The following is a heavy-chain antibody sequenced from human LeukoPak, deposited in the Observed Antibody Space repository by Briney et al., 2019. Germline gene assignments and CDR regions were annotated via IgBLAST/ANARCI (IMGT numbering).Heavy chain of an antibody. Sequence: ASVKVSCKASGYTFTSYYMHWVRQVPGQGLEWMGIINPGVGTTTYAQKFQGRVTMTGDMSTSTVYMELSSLRFEDTAVYYCARDGNHSSSSLSWFDPWGQGTLVTVSS. V-gene: IGHV1-46*01. CDR1: GYTFTSYY. CDR3: ARDGNHSSSSLSWFDP. D-gene: IGHD6-6*01. J-gene: IGHJ5*02. CDR2: INPGVGTT.